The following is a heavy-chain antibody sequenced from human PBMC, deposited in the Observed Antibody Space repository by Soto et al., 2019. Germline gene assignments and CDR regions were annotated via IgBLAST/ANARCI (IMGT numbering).Heavy chain of an antibody. CDR1: GFTFSSYA. V-gene: IGHV3-23*01. CDR2: ISGSGGST. CDR3: AKDLSTEMATKSPPTGTFDY. J-gene: IGHJ4*02. D-gene: IGHD5-12*01. Sequence: EVQLLESGGGLVQPGGSLRLSCAASGFTFSSYAMSWVRQAPGKGLEWVSAISGSGGSTYYADSVKGRFTLSRDNYKNMLYLQMNSLRAEDTAVYYCAKDLSTEMATKSPPTGTFDYLGQGTLVTVSS.